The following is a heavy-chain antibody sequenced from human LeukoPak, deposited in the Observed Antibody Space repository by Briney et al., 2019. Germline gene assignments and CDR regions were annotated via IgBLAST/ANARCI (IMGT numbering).Heavy chain of an antibody. J-gene: IGHJ6*03. V-gene: IGHV4-34*01. D-gene: IGHD5-12*01. Sequence: PSETLSLTCAVYGGSFSGYYLSWIRQPPGKGLEWIGEISHSGSTNYNPSLKSRVTISVDTSKNQFSLKLSSVTAADTAVYYCARTDSGYDFRYYYYYYMDVWGKGTTVTVSS. CDR2: ISHSGST. CDR1: GGSFSGYY. CDR3: ARTDSGYDFRYYYYYYMDV.